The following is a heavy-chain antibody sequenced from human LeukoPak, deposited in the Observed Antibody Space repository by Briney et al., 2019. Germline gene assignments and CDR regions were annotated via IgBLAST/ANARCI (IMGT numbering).Heavy chain of an antibody. D-gene: IGHD6-19*01. J-gene: IGHJ4*02. V-gene: IGHV3-23*01. CDR2: ISGSGGTT. CDR3: AKDHLPGIVVADRDY. CDR1: GFTFDDYG. Sequence: GGSLRLSCAASGFTFDDYGMSWVRQAPGKGLEWVSAISGSGGTTYYADSVKGRFTISRDNSKNTLYLQINSLRGEDTAVYYCAKDHLPGIVVADRDYWGQGTLVTVSS.